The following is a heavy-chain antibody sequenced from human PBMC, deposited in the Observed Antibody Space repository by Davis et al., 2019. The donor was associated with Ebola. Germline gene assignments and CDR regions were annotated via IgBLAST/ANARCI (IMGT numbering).Heavy chain of an antibody. D-gene: IGHD7-27*01. CDR1: GYSISSGYY. CDR3: ARDYLGKNWFDP. Sequence: PSETLSLTCAVSGYSISSGYYWGWIRQPPGKGLEWIGSIYHSGSTYYNPSLKSRVTISVDTSKNQFSLKLSSVTAADTAVYYCARDYLGKNWFDPWGQGTLVTVSS. J-gene: IGHJ5*02. CDR2: IYHSGST. V-gene: IGHV4-38-2*02.